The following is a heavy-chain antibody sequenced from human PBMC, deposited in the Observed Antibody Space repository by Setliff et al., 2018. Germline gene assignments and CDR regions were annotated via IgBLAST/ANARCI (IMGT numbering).Heavy chain of an antibody. V-gene: IGHV4-61*02. CDR1: GGSISSGSYY. CDR3: ARDNTIVGATDY. D-gene: IGHD1-26*01. Sequence: LSQTLSLTCAVSGGSISSGSYYWSWIRQPAGKGLEWVGRLHTSGTTGYNPSLKGRVTISADTSTNHFSLKLTSVTAADTAVYYCARDNTIVGATDYWGQGALVPVSS. CDR2: LHTSGTT. J-gene: IGHJ4*02.